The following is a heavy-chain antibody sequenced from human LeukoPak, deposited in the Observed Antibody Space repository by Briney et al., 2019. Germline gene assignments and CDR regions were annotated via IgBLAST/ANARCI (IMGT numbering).Heavy chain of an antibody. D-gene: IGHD6-13*01. V-gene: IGHV4-39*07. J-gene: IGHJ4*02. CDR1: GGSIGSSSYY. CDR2: IYYSGST. CDR3: ARVTGYRIEDYFDY. Sequence: SETLSLTCTVSGGSIGSSSYYWGWIRQPPGKGLAWIGSIYYSGSTYYNPSLKSRVTISVETSRNEFSLKLRSVTAADTAVYYCARVTGYRIEDYFDYWGQGTLVTVSS.